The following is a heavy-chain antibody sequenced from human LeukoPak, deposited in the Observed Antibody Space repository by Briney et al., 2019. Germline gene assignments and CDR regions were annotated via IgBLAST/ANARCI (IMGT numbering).Heavy chain of an antibody. D-gene: IGHD5-18*01. J-gene: IGHJ4*02. V-gene: IGHV3-53*04. CDR1: GFTFSSYA. CDR3: ARVDTVMAYYFDL. Sequence: GGSLRLSCAAPGFTFSSYAMSWVRQAPGKGLEWVSTIYSGGTTYYADSVMGRFTISRHNSRNTLYLQMNSLRAEDTAVYYCARVDTVMAYYFDLWGQGTLVTVSS. CDR2: IYSGGTT.